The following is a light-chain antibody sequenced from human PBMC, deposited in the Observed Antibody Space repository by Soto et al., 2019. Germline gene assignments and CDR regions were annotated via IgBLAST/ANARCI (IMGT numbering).Light chain of an antibody. V-gene: IGLV2-14*01. CDR1: SSDIGDNNF. J-gene: IGLJ3*02. CDR2: DVT. Sequence: QSALTQPASVSGSPGQSITISCTGDSSDIGDNNFVSWYQQYPGKAPKLMIYDVTNRPSGVSNRFSGSKSGNTASLTISGLQAEDEADYYCHSYRGSITGVFGGGTKLTVL. CDR3: HSYRGSITGV.